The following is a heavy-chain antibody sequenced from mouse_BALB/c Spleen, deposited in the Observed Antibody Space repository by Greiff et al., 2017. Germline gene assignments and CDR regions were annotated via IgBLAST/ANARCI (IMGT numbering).Heavy chain of an antibody. CDR2: ISYSGST. CDR1: GDSITSGY. V-gene: IGHV3-8*02. Sequence: EVKLQESGPSLVKPSQTLSLTCSVTGDSITSGYWNWIRKFPGNKLEYMGYISYSGSTYYNPSLKSRISITRDTSKNQYYLQLNSVTTEDTATYYCARWVTTSPYYFDYWGQGTTLTVSS. J-gene: IGHJ2*01. D-gene: IGHD2-3*01. CDR3: ARWVTTSPYYFDY.